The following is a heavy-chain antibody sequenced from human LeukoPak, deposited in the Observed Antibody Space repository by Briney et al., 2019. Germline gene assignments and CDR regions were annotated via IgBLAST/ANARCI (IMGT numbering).Heavy chain of an antibody. CDR3: AADASSHDAFDI. CDR2: IVVGNGNT. CDR1: GFTFTSSI. V-gene: IGHV1-58*02. Sequence: SVKVSCKASGFTFTSSIMQRVRQARGQRPEWIGWIVVGNGNTNYAQKFRERVTVTRDISTSTVYMELSSLRSEDTAVYYCAADASSHDAFDIWGQGTMVTVSS. J-gene: IGHJ3*02.